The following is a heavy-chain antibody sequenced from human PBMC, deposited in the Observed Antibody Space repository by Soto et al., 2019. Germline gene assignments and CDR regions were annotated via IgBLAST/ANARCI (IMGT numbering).Heavy chain of an antibody. D-gene: IGHD4-17*01. J-gene: IGHJ5*02. CDR2: IIPIFGTA. CDR1: GGTFSSYA. CDR3: ARGTHDYGDYGWFDP. Sequence: SVKVSCKASGGTFSSYAISWVRQAPEQGLEWMGGIIPIFGTANYAQKFQGRVTITADESTSTAYMELSSLRSEDTAVHYCARGTHDYGDYGWFDPWGQGTLVTVSS. V-gene: IGHV1-69*13.